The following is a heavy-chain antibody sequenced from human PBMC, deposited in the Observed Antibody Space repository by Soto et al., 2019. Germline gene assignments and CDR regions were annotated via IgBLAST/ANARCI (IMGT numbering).Heavy chain of an antibody. CDR1: GGSFSGYY. V-gene: IGHV4-34*01. CDR2: INHSGST. CDR3: ARGRSIAAAGKFDY. J-gene: IGHJ4*02. D-gene: IGHD6-13*01. Sequence: PSETLSLTCAVYGGSFSGYYWSWIRQPPGKGLEWIGEINHSGSTNYNPSLKSRVTISVDTSKNQFSLKLSSVTAADTAVYYCARGRSIAAAGKFDYWRQRTLVTVSS.